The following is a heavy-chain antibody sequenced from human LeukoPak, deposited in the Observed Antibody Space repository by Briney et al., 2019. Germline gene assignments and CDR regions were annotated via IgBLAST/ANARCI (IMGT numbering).Heavy chain of an antibody. V-gene: IGHV3-33*01. CDR2: ILYNGSNK. J-gene: IGHJ5*02. Sequence: AGGSLRLSCAASGFTFSSSGMHWVRQAPGKGLEWVAVILYNGSNKYYADSVKGRFTISRDNSKNTLYLQMNSLRVEDTAVYYCARAGGYCSGGSCYRGYSWFDPWGQGTLVTVSS. D-gene: IGHD2-15*01. CDR3: ARAGGYCSGGSCYRGYSWFDP. CDR1: GFTFSSSG.